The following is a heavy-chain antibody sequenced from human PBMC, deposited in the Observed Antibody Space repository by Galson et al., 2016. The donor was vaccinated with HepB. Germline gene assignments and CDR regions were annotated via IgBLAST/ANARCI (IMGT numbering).Heavy chain of an antibody. J-gene: IGHJ6*02. CDR3: AREWDFWSGYSGFRYYYFGMDV. CDR2: ISSSSSII. V-gene: IGHV3-48*02. CDR1: GFTFSSYS. D-gene: IGHD3-3*01. Sequence: SLRLSCAASGFTFSSYSMNWVRQAPGKGLEWVSYISSSSSIIYYADSVKGRFTISRDNAKNSLYLQLNSLRDGDTAVYYCAREWDFWSGYSGFRYYYFGMDVWGQGTTVTVSS.